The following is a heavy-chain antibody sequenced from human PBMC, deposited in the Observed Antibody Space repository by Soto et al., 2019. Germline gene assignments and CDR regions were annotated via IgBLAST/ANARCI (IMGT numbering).Heavy chain of an antibody. V-gene: IGHV1-2*02. J-gene: IGHJ4*02. Sequence: QVQLVQSGAEVKKPGASVMVSCKTSGYTFIANYIHWVRQAPGQGLEWMGWINPNGGHTYYAQKFPGRVTMTRDTSGSTAYMQLRGLTSDDTAVYYCACHHVSWAAFDYWGQGTLVTVSS. D-gene: IGHD6-25*01. CDR3: ACHHVSWAAFDY. CDR1: GYTFIANY. CDR2: INPNGGHT.